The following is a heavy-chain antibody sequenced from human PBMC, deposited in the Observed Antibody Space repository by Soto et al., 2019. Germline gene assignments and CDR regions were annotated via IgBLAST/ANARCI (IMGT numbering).Heavy chain of an antibody. CDR2: TYYRSKWYY. CDR1: GDSVSSNSAG. V-gene: IGHV6-1*01. Sequence: SQTLSLTCAITGDSVSSNSAGWSWVRQSPSRGLEWLGRTYYRSKWYYEYAVSVRGRITINPDTSKNQCSLQLNSVTPEDTAVYFCARGEQYSGRIFDYCGQRTLVTVSS. D-gene: IGHD1-26*01. J-gene: IGHJ4*01. CDR3: ARGEQYSGRIFDY.